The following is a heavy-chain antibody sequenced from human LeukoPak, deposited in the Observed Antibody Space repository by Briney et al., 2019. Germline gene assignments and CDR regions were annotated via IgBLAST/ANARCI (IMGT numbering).Heavy chain of an antibody. V-gene: IGHV3-48*03. D-gene: IGHD1-26*01. CDR3: ARVQYVGGYDGTADY. Sequence: PGGSLRLSCAASGFTFSSYEMNWVRQAPGKGLEWVSYISSSGSTMYYADSVKGRFTISRDNAKNSLYLQMNSLRAEDTAVYYCARVQYVGGYDGTADYWGQGTLVTVSS. CDR1: GFTFSSYE. J-gene: IGHJ4*02. CDR2: ISSSGSTM.